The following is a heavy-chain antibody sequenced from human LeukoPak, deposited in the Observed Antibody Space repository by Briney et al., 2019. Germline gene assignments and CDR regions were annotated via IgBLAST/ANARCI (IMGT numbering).Heavy chain of an antibody. J-gene: IGHJ4*02. CDR2: IRSKTYGETT. CDR1: GFTSRVDA. V-gene: IGHV3-49*04. D-gene: IGHD5-24*01. Sequence: QPGRSLILCCTSSGFTSRVDAMRGGRQAPGKGLEWVGFIRSKTYGETTEYAASVKDRFTISRDDSKSIAYLQMNSLKTEDTAVYYCTRRGSFVEVGTRSRDDIDYWGQGTLVTVSS. CDR3: TRRGSFVEVGTRSRDDIDY.